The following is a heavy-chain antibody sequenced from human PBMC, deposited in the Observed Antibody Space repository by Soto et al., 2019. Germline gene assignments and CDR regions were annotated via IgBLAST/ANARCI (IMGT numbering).Heavy chain of an antibody. J-gene: IGHJ5*02. V-gene: IGHV4-59*01. Sequence: PSETLSLTCTVSGGSISSYYWSWIRQPPGKGLEWIGYIYYSGSTNYNPSLKSRVTISVDTSKNQFSLKLSSVTAADTAVYYCARGNRNWDSKIRFDPWGQGTLVTVSS. CDR3: ARGNRNWDSKIRFDP. D-gene: IGHD1-7*01. CDR1: GGSISSYY. CDR2: IYYSGST.